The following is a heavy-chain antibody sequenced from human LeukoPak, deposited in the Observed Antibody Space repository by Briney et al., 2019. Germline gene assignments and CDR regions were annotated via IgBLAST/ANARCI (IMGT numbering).Heavy chain of an antibody. Sequence: GGSLRLSCAASGFTFSDYYMSWVRQAPGKGLEWVSYISSSGSTIYYADSVKGRFTISRDNAKNSLYLQMNSLRAEDTAVYYCARGSFYSYGYEAFDYWGQGTLVTVSS. V-gene: IGHV3-11*01. CDR2: ISSSGSTI. CDR3: ARGSFYSYGYEAFDY. J-gene: IGHJ4*02. CDR1: GFTFSDYY. D-gene: IGHD5-18*01.